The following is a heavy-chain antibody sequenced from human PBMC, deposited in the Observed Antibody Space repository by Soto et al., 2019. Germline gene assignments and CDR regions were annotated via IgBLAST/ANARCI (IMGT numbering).Heavy chain of an antibody. CDR2: KYYSGIS. V-gene: IGHV4-61*01. J-gene: IGHJ4*02. CDR1: RGSVSSQTHF. Sequence: QVHLQESGPGLLKPSETLSLTCTVTRGSVSSQTHFWTWIRQPPGKGLEWIGYKYYSGISNYNPSLQSRVTISVDTSKNQFSLRRTSVTAADTAVYFCVREDMSGTYYFDAWGQGALVTVSS. CDR3: VREDMSGTYYFDA. D-gene: IGHD1-26*01.